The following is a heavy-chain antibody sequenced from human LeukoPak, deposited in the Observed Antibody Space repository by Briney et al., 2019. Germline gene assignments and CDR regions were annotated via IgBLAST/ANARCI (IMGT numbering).Heavy chain of an antibody. CDR3: GRAPTGGEAGNLDY. CDR2: ISANNGDT. Sequence: ASVNVSCKASGYSFTSYGITWVRQAPGQGLEWMGWISANNGDTDYAQKFQGRVTMTTDTSTNTVQMELRSLRSDDTAVYYCGRAPTGGEAGNLDYWGQGSLVTVSS. CDR1: GYSFTSYG. J-gene: IGHJ4*02. D-gene: IGHD6-19*01. V-gene: IGHV1-18*01.